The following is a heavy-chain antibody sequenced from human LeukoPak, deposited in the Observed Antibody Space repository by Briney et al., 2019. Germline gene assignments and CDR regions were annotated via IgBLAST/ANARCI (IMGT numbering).Heavy chain of an antibody. V-gene: IGHV3-23*01. CDR1: GFTFSNNA. D-gene: IGHD6-13*01. Sequence: PGGSLRLSCAASGFTFSNNAMSWVRQAPGKGLEWVSVISGNGGSTYYADSVKGRFTISRDNSKNTLSLQMNSLRAEDTAVYYCAKDPWQQLVRFYNYMDAWGKGTTVTVSS. CDR3: AKDPWQQLVRFYNYMDA. CDR2: ISGNGGST. J-gene: IGHJ6*03.